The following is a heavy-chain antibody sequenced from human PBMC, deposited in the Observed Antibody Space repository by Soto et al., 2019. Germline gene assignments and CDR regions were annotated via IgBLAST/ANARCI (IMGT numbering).Heavy chain of an antibody. Sequence: QVQLVQSGAEVKKPGSSVKVSCKASGGTFGSYAISWVRQAPGQGLEWMGGIIPIPGTANYAQKFQGRVTIAADESTGKADMELSSLRSEDTAVYYCARSQGSSTSLEIYYYYYYGMDVWGQGTTVTVSS. CDR2: IIPIPGTA. CDR1: GGTFGSYA. J-gene: IGHJ6*02. V-gene: IGHV1-69*01. D-gene: IGHD2-2*01. CDR3: ARSQGSSTSLEIYYYYYYGMDV.